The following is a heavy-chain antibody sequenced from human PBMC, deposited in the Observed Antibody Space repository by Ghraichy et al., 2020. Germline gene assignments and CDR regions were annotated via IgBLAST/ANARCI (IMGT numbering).Heavy chain of an antibody. CDR2: INSDGSST. J-gene: IGHJ1*01. D-gene: IGHD6-6*01. CDR3: AGSSALSFQH. CDR1: GFTFSSNW. Sequence: GESLNIYCAASGFTFSSNWMHWVRQVPGKWLVWVLRINSDGSSTSYADSVKGRFTISRDNAKNTLYLQMNSLRAEDTAVYYCAGSSALSFQHWGQGTLVTVSS. V-gene: IGHV3-74*01.